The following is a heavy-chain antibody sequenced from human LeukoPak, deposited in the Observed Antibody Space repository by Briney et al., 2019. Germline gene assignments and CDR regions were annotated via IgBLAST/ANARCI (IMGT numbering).Heavy chain of an antibody. Sequence: SSETMSLTCAVSGGSILTTNWWSWVRQPPGKGLGGIGEVHLSGTSNDNPSLKSRVNMSIDKSKNQLSRELTSVTAAATAIYYCTRESGAFSPFGFWGQGTLVTVSS. CDR3: TRESGAFSPFGF. CDR1: GGSILTTNW. D-gene: IGHD1-26*01. V-gene: IGHV4-4*02. J-gene: IGHJ4*02. CDR2: VHLSGTS.